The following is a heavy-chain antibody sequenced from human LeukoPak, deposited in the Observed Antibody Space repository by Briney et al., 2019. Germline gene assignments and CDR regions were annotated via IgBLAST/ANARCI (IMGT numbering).Heavy chain of an antibody. CDR2: ISDSGST. V-gene: IGHV4-59*01. CDR3: ARYDYGDCWFDP. Sequence: SETLSLTCAVSGGSMNNYYWSWIRQAPGKGLEWIGYISDSGSTNYNPSLRSRVTISVDTSKNQFSLKLSSVTAADTALYYCARYDYGDCWFDPWGQGTLVTVSS. D-gene: IGHD4-17*01. CDR1: GGSMNNYY. J-gene: IGHJ5*02.